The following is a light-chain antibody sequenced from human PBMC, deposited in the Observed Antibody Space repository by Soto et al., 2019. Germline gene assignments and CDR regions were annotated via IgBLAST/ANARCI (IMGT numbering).Light chain of an antibody. J-gene: IGKJ1*01. CDR2: DTS. V-gene: IGKV3-20*01. CDR1: QTVNGNS. Sequence: ETVFTQSPGTLSLSPGERATLSCRASQTVNGNSLGWYQQKPGQAPRLLIYDTSSRATGIPDRFSGSGSGTDFTLTISRLEPEDFAVYYCQQCGSLPGTFGQGTRVDIK. CDR3: QQCGSLPGT.